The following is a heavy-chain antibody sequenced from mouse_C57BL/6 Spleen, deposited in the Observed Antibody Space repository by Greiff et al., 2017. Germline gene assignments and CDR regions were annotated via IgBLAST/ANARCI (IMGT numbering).Heavy chain of an antibody. J-gene: IGHJ1*03. Sequence: QVQLKQPGAELVKPGASVKLSCKASGYTFTSYWMHWVKQRPGRGLEWIGRIDPNSGGTKYNEKFKSKATLTVDKPSSTAYMQLSSLTSEDSAVYYCARSGDGYPNWYFDVWGTGTTVTVSS. CDR3: ARSGDGYPNWYFDV. CDR2: IDPNSGGT. V-gene: IGHV1-72*01. D-gene: IGHD2-3*01. CDR1: GYTFTSYW.